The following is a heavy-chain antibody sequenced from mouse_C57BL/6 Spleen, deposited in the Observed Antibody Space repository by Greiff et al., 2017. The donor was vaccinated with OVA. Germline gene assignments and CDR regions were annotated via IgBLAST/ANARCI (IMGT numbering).Heavy chain of an antibody. Sequence: VQLQQPGAELVMPGASVKLSCKASGYTFTSYWMHWVKQRPGQGLEWIGEIDPSDSYTNYNQKFKGKSTLTVDKSSSTAYMRLSSLTSEDSAVYYCARGPLLDYWGQGTTLTVSS. V-gene: IGHV1-69*01. CDR2: IDPSDSYT. CDR3: ARGPLLDY. CDR1: GYTFTSYW. D-gene: IGHD6-1*01. J-gene: IGHJ2*01.